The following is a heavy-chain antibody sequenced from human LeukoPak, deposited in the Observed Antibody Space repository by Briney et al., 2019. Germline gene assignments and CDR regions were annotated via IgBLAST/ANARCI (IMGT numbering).Heavy chain of an antibody. CDR1: GFTFSSYG. D-gene: IGHD3-22*01. CDR3: ANGRGYDSSGYYFYNWFDP. V-gene: IGHV3-30*02. CDR2: IRYDGSNK. Sequence: PGGSLRLSCAASGFTFSSYGMHWVRQAPGKGLEWVAFIRYDGSNKYYADSVKGRFTISRDNSKNTLYLQMNSLGAEDTAVYYCANGRGYDSSGYYFYNWFDPWGQGTLVTVSS. J-gene: IGHJ5*02.